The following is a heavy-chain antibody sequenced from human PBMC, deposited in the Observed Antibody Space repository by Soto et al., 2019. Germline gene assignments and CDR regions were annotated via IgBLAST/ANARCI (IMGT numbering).Heavy chain of an antibody. CDR2: IYPGDSDT. J-gene: IGHJ6*02. CDR3: ARVSYTATHYYYYGMDV. D-gene: IGHD4-4*01. CDR1: GYSFTSYW. V-gene: IGHV5-51*01. Sequence: GESLKISCKGSGYSFTSYWIGWVRQMPGKGLEWMGIIYPGDSDTRYSPSFQGQVTISADKSISTAYLQWSSLKASDTAMYYCARVSYTATHYYYYGMDVWGQGTTVTVSS.